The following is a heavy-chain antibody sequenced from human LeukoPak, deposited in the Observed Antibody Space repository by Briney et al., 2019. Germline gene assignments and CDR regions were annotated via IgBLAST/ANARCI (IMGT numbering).Heavy chain of an antibody. CDR1: GGSISSYY. CDR3: ARGVGYGSGSYYPDY. D-gene: IGHD3-10*01. Sequence: PSETLSLTCTVSGGSISSYYWSWIRQPPGKGLEWIGHIYGSGSTNYNPSLKSRVTLSVDTSKNQFSLKLSSVTAADTAVYYCARGVGYGSGSYYPDYWGQGTLVTVSS. CDR2: IYGSGST. J-gene: IGHJ4*02. V-gene: IGHV4-59*01.